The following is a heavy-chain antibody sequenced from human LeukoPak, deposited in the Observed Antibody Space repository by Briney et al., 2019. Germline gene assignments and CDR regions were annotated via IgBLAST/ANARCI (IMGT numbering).Heavy chain of an antibody. V-gene: IGHV3-48*03. CDR3: ARGSGYVLDY. CDR2: ISTGGRTI. D-gene: IGHD2-15*01. CDR1: GFSFSAFG. Sequence: PGGSLRLSCAASGFSFSAFGMNWVRQAPGKGLEWISHISTGGRTIYYADSVKGRFTISRDNAKNSLYLQMNSLRGEDTGVYYCARGSGYVLDYWTQGTLVTVSS. J-gene: IGHJ4*02.